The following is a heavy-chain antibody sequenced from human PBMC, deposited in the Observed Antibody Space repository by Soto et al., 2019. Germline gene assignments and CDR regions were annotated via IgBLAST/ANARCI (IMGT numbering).Heavy chain of an antibody. V-gene: IGHV3-74*01. J-gene: IGHJ4*02. CDR2: INRDGRST. Sequence: GGSLRLSCVASGFSFSTYWMHWVRQAPGKGLVWISRINRDGRSTNYADSVKGRFTMSRDNAKNTLFLQMNRLRVDDTAVYYCARLVGYDSSHYAYWGQGTLVTVSS. CDR1: GFSFSTYW. D-gene: IGHD3-22*01. CDR3: ARLVGYDSSHYAY.